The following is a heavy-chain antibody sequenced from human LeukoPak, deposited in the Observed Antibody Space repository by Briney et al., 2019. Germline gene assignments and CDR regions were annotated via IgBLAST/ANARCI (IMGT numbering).Heavy chain of an antibody. D-gene: IGHD1-26*01. CDR3: AKYRGSNYYNWHMDV. CDR2: ISENGRAK. CDR1: GFSFSNYW. V-gene: IGHV3-7*03. Sequence: PGGSLRLSCAASGFSFSNYWMSWVRQAPGKGLEWVASISENGRAKPYVASVRGRFTISIDNTKNSLYLQMNSLRVEDTAVYYCAKYRGSNYYNWHMDVWGKGTTVTVSS. J-gene: IGHJ6*03.